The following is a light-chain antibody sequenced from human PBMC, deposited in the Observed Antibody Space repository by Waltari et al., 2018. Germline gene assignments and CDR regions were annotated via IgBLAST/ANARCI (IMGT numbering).Light chain of an antibody. CDR1: SGHSSNI. CDR3: QTGGHGTWV. J-gene: IGLJ3*02. Sequence: QLVATQSPSASASLGASVKPTCTLSSGHSSNIIAWLQQQPEKGPRYLMKVNSDGSHSRGDEIPDRFSGSSSGAGRHLTISSLQAEDEADYYCQTGGHGTWVFGGGTKLTVL. CDR2: VNSDGSH. V-gene: IGLV4-69*01.